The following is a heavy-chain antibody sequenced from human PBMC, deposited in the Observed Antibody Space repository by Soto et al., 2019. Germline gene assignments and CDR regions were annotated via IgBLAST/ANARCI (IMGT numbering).Heavy chain of an antibody. J-gene: IGHJ5*02. CDR3: ARDGPYSGSGSYSWLDP. CDR1: GGSFSGYY. V-gene: IGHV4-31*03. Sequence: SETLSLTCTVSGGSFSGYYWSWLRQRPGKGLEWIGYIFFSGPTYYNPSLRSRVTISLDTSKRQFSLRLTSVTAADTAVYYCARDGPYSGSGSYSWLDPWGQGTLVT. D-gene: IGHD3-10*01. CDR2: IFFSGPT.